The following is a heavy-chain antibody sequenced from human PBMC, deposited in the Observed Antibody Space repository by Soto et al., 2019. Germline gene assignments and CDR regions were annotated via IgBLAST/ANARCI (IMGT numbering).Heavy chain of an antibody. V-gene: IGHV4-30-2*01. J-gene: IGHJ5*02. CDR3: ARHQSHSSSYVDP. D-gene: IGHD6-13*01. CDR1: GDTISTGGYT. CDR2: TYHSGNP. Sequence: SETLSLTCDVSGDTISTGGYTWAWIRQPPGKALEWIGHTYHSGNPYYNPSLKSRVIISVDRSKNQFSLKVSSVTAADTAVYYCARHQSHSSSYVDPWGQGTLVTVSS.